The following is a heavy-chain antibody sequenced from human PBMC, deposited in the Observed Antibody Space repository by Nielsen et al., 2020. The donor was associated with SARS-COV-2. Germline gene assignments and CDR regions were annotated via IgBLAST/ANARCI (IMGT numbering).Heavy chain of an antibody. Sequence: ASVQVSCKASGYTFTSSAMHWVRQAPGQRLQWMGWINAGNGNTKYSQKFQGRVTITRDTSASTAYMELSSLRSEDTAVYYCAREGGYYDSSGYYYYYYGMDVWGQGTTVTVSS. CDR2: INAGNGNT. CDR1: GYTFTSSA. V-gene: IGHV1-3*01. J-gene: IGHJ6*02. D-gene: IGHD3-22*01. CDR3: AREGGYYDSSGYYYYYYGMDV.